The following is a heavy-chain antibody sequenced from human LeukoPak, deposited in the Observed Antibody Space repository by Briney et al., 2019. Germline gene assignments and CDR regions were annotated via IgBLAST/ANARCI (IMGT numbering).Heavy chain of an antibody. Sequence: GASVKVSCKASGGTFSSYAISWVRQAPGQGLEWMGGVIPIFGTANYAQKFQGRVTITTDESTSTAYMELSSLRSEDTAVYYCASGLDSSALDYWGQGTLVTVSS. V-gene: IGHV1-69*05. CDR1: GGTFSSYA. CDR2: VIPIFGTA. CDR3: ASGLDSSALDY. D-gene: IGHD6-19*01. J-gene: IGHJ4*02.